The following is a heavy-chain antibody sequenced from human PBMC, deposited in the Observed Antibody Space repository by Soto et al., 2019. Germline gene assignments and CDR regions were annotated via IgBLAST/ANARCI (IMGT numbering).Heavy chain of an antibody. J-gene: IGHJ4*02. CDR3: ARAGWYRFDY. V-gene: IGHV3-74*01. CDR1: GFTFSNYW. D-gene: IGHD6-19*01. CDR2: INSDGTTI. Sequence: GGSMRLSCAASGFTFSNYWVHWVRQAPGKGLMWVSRINSDGTTINYADSVEGRFTISRDNAKNTLFLQMNSLRVEGTAVYYCARAGWYRFDYWGQGTLVTVSS.